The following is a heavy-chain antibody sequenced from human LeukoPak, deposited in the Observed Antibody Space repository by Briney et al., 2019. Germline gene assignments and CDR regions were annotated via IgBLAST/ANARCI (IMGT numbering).Heavy chain of an antibody. CDR2: ISWNSGSI. J-gene: IGHJ3*02. CDR3: AKMRPAVDAFDI. D-gene: IGHD6-25*01. Sequence: SGGSLRLSCAASGFTFDDYAMHWVRQAPGKGLEWVSGISWNSGSIGYADSVKGRFTISRDNAKNSLYPQMNSLRAEDTALYYCAKMRPAVDAFDIWGQGTMVTVSS. V-gene: IGHV3-9*01. CDR1: GFTFDDYA.